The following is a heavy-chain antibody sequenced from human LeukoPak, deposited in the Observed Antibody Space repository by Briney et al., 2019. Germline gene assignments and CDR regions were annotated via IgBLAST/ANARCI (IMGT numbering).Heavy chain of an antibody. CDR2: IKDDGSEE. CDR1: GFNFNNYW. V-gene: IGHV3-7*01. Sequence: GGSLRLSCAASGFNFNNYWMSWLRQAPGKGLEWVANIKDDGSEEYYVDSVKGRFTIVRDNAYNSLYLQMNSLRAEDTAVYYCAKPNSSGFGYWGQGTLVTVSS. J-gene: IGHJ4*02. CDR3: AKPNSSGFGY. D-gene: IGHD6-19*01.